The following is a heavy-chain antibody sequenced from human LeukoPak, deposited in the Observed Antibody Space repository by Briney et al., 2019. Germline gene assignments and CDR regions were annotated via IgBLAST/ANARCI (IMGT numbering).Heavy chain of an antibody. CDR2: INHSGST. V-gene: IGHV4-34*01. J-gene: IGHJ4*02. Sequence: ASETLSLTCAVYGEPFNGYYWNWIRQSPGKGLEWIGEINHSGSTNYNPSLKSRVTISVDTSKNQFSLKLSSVTAADTAVYYCARGRRAAAGTDYWGQGTLVTVSS. D-gene: IGHD6-13*01. CDR1: GEPFNGYY. CDR3: ARGRRAAAGTDY.